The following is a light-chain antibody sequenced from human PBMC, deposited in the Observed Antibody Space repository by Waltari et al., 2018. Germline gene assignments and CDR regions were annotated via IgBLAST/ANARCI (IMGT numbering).Light chain of an antibody. J-gene: IGKJ4*01. CDR1: QSISSY. CDR2: AAS. V-gene: IGKV1-39*01. CDR3: QQSYSTLRVA. Sequence: DIQMTQSPSSLSASVGDRVTITCRASQSISSYLNWYQQKPGKAPKLLIYAASSLQSGVPSSFSGSGSGTDFTLTISSLQPEDFATYYCQQSYSTLRVAFGGGTKVEIK.